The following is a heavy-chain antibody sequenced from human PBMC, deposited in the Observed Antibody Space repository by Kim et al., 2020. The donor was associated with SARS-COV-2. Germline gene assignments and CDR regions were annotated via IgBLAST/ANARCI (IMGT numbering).Heavy chain of an antibody. V-gene: IGHV3-48*03. Sequence: VYSVRGRFTISRDSATNSLYLQMDSLRAEDTAVYYCARVLGGSWLHALDFWGQGTLVTVSS. CDR3: ARVLGGSWLHALDF. J-gene: IGHJ4*02. D-gene: IGHD6-19*01.